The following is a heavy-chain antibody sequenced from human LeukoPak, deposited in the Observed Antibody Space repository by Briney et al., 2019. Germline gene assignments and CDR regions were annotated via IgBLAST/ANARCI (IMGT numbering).Heavy chain of an antibody. Sequence: PGGSLRLSCAASGFTLSDYTMNWVRQAPGKGLEWVSVIYSAGSTYYADSVKGRFTISRDNSKNTLYLQMNSLRAEDTAVYYCARWGYYDSSGYLNWGQGTLVTVSS. CDR3: ARWGYYDSSGYLN. J-gene: IGHJ4*02. CDR1: GFTLSDYT. D-gene: IGHD3-22*01. V-gene: IGHV3-53*01. CDR2: IYSAGST.